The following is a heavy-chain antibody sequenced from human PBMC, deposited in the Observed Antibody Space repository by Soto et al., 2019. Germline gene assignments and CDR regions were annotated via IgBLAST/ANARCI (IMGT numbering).Heavy chain of an antibody. CDR1: GYTFSMYG. CDR2: INADNGNT. Sequence: QVQLVQSGAEVKKPGASVKVSCKASGYTFSMYGIHWVRQAPGQRLEWMGWINADNGNTKYSQKFQGRITITRGTSASTAYMEMNSLRSEDTSVYYCARGSKYDSNGYDNWFDPWGQGTLVTVSS. V-gene: IGHV1-3*01. CDR3: ARGSKYDSNGYDNWFDP. J-gene: IGHJ5*02. D-gene: IGHD3-22*01.